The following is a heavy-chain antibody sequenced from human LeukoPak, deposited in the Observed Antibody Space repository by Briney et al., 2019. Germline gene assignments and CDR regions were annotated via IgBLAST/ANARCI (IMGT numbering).Heavy chain of an antibody. Sequence: PGGSLRLSCAASGFTFRSYNMNWVCQAPGKRPEWVSSISSSSSYIYYADSVKGRFTISRDNAKNSLYLQMNSLRAEDTALYYCARGASRADYWGQGTLVTVSS. CDR3: ARGASRADY. CDR2: ISSSSSYI. CDR1: GFTFRSYN. J-gene: IGHJ4*02. V-gene: IGHV3-21*01.